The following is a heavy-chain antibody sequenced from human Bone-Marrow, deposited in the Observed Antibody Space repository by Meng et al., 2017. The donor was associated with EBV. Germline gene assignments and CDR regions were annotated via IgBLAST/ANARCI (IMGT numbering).Heavy chain of an antibody. CDR1: GFTFSDYY. V-gene: IGHV3-11*01. CDR2: ISSSGSTI. Sequence: VLLVESGGGVVKPGGSLRLSCADSGFTFSDYYMSWIRQAPGKGLEWVSYISSSGSTIYYADSVKGRFTISRDNAKNSLYLQMNSLRAEDTAVYYCARDKLGGSYYFDYWGQGTLVTVSS. CDR3: ARDKLGGSYYFDY. D-gene: IGHD1-26*01. J-gene: IGHJ4*02.